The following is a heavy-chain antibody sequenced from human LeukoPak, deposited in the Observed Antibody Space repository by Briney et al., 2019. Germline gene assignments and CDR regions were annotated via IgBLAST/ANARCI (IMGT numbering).Heavy chain of an antibody. J-gene: IGHJ6*02. CDR1: GYTLTELS. D-gene: IGHD3-3*01. CDR2: FDPEDGET. V-gene: IGHV1-24*01. Sequence: GASVKVSCKVSGYTLTELSMHWVRQAPGKGLEWMGGFDPEDGETIYAQKFQGRVTMTEDTSTDTAYMELSSLRSEDTAVYYCATESPSYDFWSGYGYRGMDVWGQGTTVTVSS. CDR3: ATESPSYDFWSGYGYRGMDV.